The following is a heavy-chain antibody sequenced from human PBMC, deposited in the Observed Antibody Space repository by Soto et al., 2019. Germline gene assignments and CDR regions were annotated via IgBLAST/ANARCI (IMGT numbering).Heavy chain of an antibody. CDR3: AKGRGGKTVANFGVDV. CDR1: GDSVSNDY. D-gene: IGHD3-16*01. Sequence: ASVKVSCKASGDSVSNDYLHWVRQAPGQGFEWLGLISPFGGATAYAQRFKGRVTVTKDTSSTTFYLELSSLRSDDTAVYYCAKGRGGKTVANFGVDVWGQGVTVTVSS. CDR2: ISPFGGAT. J-gene: IGHJ6*02. V-gene: IGHV1-46*01.